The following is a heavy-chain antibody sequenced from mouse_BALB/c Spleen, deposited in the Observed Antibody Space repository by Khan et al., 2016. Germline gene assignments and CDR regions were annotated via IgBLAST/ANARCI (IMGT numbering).Heavy chain of an antibody. CDR1: GDALTQDG. D-gene: IGHD1-1*01. V-gene: IGHV1-54*01. J-gene: IGHJ3*01. Sequence: QVRLQQSGAELVRNEREVKGGDKAEGDALTQDGIEWVKQRPGQGLEWIGVINPGSGGTNYNEKFKGKATLTADKSPSTAYMQLSSLTSDDYAVYFCARADYYGSSGAYWGQGTLVTVSA. CDR3: ARADYYGSSGAY. CDR2: INPGSGGT.